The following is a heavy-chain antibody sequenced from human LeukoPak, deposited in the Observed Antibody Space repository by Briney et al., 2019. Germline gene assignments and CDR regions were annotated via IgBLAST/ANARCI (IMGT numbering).Heavy chain of an antibody. CDR3: PELVITMIAVV. CDR1: GFTFSSYE. J-gene: IGHJ6*04. CDR2: ISSNGSTI. D-gene: IGHD3-22*01. Sequence: PGGSLRLSCAASGFTFSSYETNWGRQAPAKGLEWVSYISSNGSTIYYADAVEGRHTISRENAKNSLYLQMNTLIADDTAVSYFPELVITMIAVVWGKGTTVTISP. V-gene: IGHV3-48*03.